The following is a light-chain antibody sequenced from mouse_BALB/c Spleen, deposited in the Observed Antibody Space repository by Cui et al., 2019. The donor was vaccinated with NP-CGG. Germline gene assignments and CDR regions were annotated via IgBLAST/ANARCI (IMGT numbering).Light chain of an antibody. J-gene: IGLJ1*01. CDR2: STN. V-gene: IGLV1*01. CDR1: TGAVTTSNY. CDR3: ALWYSNHWV. Sequence: QAVLTQESALTTSPGETVTLTCRSNTGAVTTSNYANWVQEKPDHLFTGLIGSTNNRAPGVPARFSGSLIGDKAALTITGAQTEDEAIYFCALWYSNHWVFGGGTKLTVL.